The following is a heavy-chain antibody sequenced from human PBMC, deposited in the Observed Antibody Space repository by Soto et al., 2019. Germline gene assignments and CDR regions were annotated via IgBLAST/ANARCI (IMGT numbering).Heavy chain of an antibody. J-gene: IGHJ4*03. CDR3: ARLWTSVVNPSDFDV. CDR2: IYFSGST. CDR1: VDSISSRSYY. D-gene: IGHD2-21*01. V-gene: IGHV4-39*01. Sequence: SETLSLTCTFTVDSISSRSYYCGWIPQPPGKGLEWIGSIYFSGSTYNNPSLRSRVSMSIDTSKDQFSMKLKSVSAADTALYFCARLWTSVVNPSDFDVWGPGSLVTVSS.